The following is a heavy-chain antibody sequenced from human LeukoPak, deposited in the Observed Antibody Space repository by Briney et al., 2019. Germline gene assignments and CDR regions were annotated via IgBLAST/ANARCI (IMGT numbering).Heavy chain of an antibody. D-gene: IGHD1-26*01. J-gene: IGHJ4*02. Sequence: GGSLRLSCATSGFTFSSYAMHWVRQATGKGLEWVSAIGTAGDTFYPGSVKGRFTISRENAKNSLSLQMNSLRAEDTAVYYCVRQQTPHGNFDYWGQGTLVTVSS. V-gene: IGHV3-13*01. CDR3: VRQQTPHGNFDY. CDR1: GFTFSSYA. CDR2: IGTAGDT.